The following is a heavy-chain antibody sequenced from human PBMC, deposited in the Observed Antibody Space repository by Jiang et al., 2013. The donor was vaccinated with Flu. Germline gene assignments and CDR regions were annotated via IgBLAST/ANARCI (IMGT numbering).Heavy chain of an antibody. CDR2: IYTSGST. D-gene: IGHD5-12*01. J-gene: IGHJ2*01. V-gene: IGHV4-61*02. CDR1: GGSISSGSYY. Sequence: GSGLVKPSQTLSLTCTVSGGSISSGSYYWSWIRQPAGKGLEWIGRIYTSGSTNYNPSLKSRVTISVDTSKNQFSLKLSSVTAADTAVYYCARDKEGGYALSRYFDLWGRGTLVTVSS. CDR3: ARDKEGGYALSRYFDL.